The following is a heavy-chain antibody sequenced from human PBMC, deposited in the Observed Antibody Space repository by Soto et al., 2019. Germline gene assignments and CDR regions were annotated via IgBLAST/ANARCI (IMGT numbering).Heavy chain of an antibody. Sequence: GGSLRLSCAASGFTFSDYYMSWIRQATGKGLEWVSYISSSGSTIYYADSVKGRFTISRDNAKNSLYLQMNSLRAEDTAVYYCARDVILTGYYIDYWGQGTLVTVSS. CDR2: ISSSGSTI. CDR1: GFTFSDYY. CDR3: ARDVILTGYYIDY. V-gene: IGHV3-11*01. D-gene: IGHD3-9*01. J-gene: IGHJ4*02.